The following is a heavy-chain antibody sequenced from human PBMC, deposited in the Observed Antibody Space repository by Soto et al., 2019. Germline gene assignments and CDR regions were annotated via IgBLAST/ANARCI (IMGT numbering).Heavy chain of an antibody. Sequence: QIQLVQSGAEVKKPGASVKVSCKASGYTLTSYGISWVRQAPGQGPEWMGWVSAYNGNTNYAQKFQGRVTMTTDASTNTAYMELRSLRSDATAVYYCVRDEDYDILTGDYQFDFWGQGTQVSVSS. D-gene: IGHD3-9*01. CDR1: GYTLTSYG. J-gene: IGHJ4*01. V-gene: IGHV1-18*01. CDR3: VRDEDYDILTGDYQFDF. CDR2: VSAYNGNT.